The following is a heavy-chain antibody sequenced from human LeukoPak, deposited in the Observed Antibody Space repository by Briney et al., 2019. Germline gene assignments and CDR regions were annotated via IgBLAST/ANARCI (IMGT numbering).Heavy chain of an antibody. D-gene: IGHD5-24*01. Sequence: GSLRLSCAASGFTFRNYAMKWVRQAPGKGLEWVSASSGGSTYYADSVKGRFTISRDNSKDTLYLQMNSLRVEDTAVYYCARDVESREGSCDYWGQGNLVTVSS. CDR3: ARDVESREGSCDY. CDR2: SSGGST. CDR1: GFTFRNYA. J-gene: IGHJ4*02. V-gene: IGHV3-23*01.